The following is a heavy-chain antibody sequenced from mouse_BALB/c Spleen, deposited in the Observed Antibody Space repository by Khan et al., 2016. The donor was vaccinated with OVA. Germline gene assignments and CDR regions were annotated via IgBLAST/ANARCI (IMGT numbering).Heavy chain of an antibody. Sequence: EVELVESGGGLVQPGGSRKLSCAASGFTFSSFGMHWFRQAPEKGLEWVAYISSVSSTIYYADTVKGRFTISRDNPKNTLFLQMTSLRSEDTAMYYCVRDYYGSSYMTYWGQGTLVTVSA. D-gene: IGHD1-1*01. J-gene: IGHJ3*01. CDR1: GFTFSSFG. CDR2: ISSVSSTI. V-gene: IGHV5-17*02. CDR3: VRDYYGSSYMTY.